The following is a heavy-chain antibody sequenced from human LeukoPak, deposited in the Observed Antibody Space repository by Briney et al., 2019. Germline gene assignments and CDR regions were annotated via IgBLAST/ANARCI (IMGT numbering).Heavy chain of an antibody. D-gene: IGHD2-2*01. V-gene: IGHV5-51*01. CDR2: IYPGDSNI. J-gene: IGHJ4*02. CDR3: ARSGSAATPLFDF. Sequence: GESLKISCKGSGYSFTSYWIGWVRQMPGKGLEWMGVIYPGDSNIRYSPSFQGRVTISADNSITTAYLQWSSLTASDTAIYYCARSGSAATPLFDFWGQGTLVTVSS. CDR1: GYSFTSYW.